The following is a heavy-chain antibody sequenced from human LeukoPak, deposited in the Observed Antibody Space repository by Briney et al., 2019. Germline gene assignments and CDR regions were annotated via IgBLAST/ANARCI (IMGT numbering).Heavy chain of an antibody. CDR3: AKDPDIVVVPAADNWFDP. CDR2: ISGSGGST. D-gene: IGHD2-2*01. J-gene: IGHJ5*02. Sequence: EPGGSLRLSCAASGFTFSSYAMSWVRQAPGKGLEWVSAISGSGGSTYYADSVKGRFTISRDNSKNTLYLQMNSLRAEDTAVYYCAKDPDIVVVPAADNWFDPWGQGTLATVSS. CDR1: GFTFSSYA. V-gene: IGHV3-23*01.